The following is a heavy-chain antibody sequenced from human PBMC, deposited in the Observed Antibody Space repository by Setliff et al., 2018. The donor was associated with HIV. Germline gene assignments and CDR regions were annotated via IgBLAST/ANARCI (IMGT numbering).Heavy chain of an antibody. D-gene: IGHD2-21*02. CDR2: INPGDSTI. CDR3: IRRRRAPGTADLESY. J-gene: IGHJ4*02. CDR1: GYNFATYY. Sequence: PGESLKISCKTSGYNFATYYIVWVRQMPGKGLEWMGRINPGDSTIRYGPSFQCQVTISADRSITTAYLQWSSLTASDTATYYCIRRRRAPGTADLESYWGQGTLVTVSS. V-gene: IGHV5-51*01.